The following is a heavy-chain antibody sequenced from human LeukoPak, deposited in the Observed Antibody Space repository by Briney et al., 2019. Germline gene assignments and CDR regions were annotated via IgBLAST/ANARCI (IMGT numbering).Heavy chain of an antibody. D-gene: IGHD3-22*01. V-gene: IGHV1-18*01. J-gene: IGHJ4*02. Sequence: ASVTVSCTASGYTFTSYGISWVRQAPGQGLEWMGWISAYNGNTNYAQKLQGRVTMTTDTSTSTAYMELRSLRSDDTAVYYCARPSGYYLLMGYWGQGTLVTVSS. CDR2: ISAYNGNT. CDR3: ARPSGYYLLMGY. CDR1: GYTFTSYG.